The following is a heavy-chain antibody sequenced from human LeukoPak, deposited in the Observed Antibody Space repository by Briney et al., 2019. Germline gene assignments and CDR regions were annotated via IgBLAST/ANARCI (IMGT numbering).Heavy chain of an antibody. CDR1: GFSFADEY. J-gene: IGHJ4*02. Sequence: SGGSLRLSCAVSGFSFADEYMSWIRQAPGQGLEWVSYISNTGSYTNYADSVEGRFTISRDNTENSLYLLMISLRDDDTAVYSCVKEVRGILDYWGLGTLVTVSS. CDR3: VKEVRGILDY. V-gene: IGHV3-11*06. D-gene: IGHD3-10*01. CDR2: ISNTGSYT.